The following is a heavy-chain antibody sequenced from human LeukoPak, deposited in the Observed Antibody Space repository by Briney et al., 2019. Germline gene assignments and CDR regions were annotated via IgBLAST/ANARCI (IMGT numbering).Heavy chain of an antibody. J-gene: IGHJ6*04. CDR3: ARLHPVQGYRESGYYYYYGMDV. CDR1: GGTFSSYA. V-gene: IGHV1-69*01. Sequence: SVKVSCKASGGTFSSYAISWVRQAPGQGLERMGGIIPIFGTANYAQKFQGRVTITADESTSTAYMELSSLRSEDTAVYYCARLHPVQGYRESGYYYYYGMDVWGKGTTVTVSS. CDR2: IIPIFGTA. D-gene: IGHD5-18*01.